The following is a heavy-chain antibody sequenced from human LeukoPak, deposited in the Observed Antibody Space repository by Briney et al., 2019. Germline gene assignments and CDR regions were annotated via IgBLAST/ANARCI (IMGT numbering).Heavy chain of an antibody. CDR2: IRNDGAKT. V-gene: IGHV3-30*02. Sequence: GRSLRLSCAASGFTFSSYGMHWVRQAPGKGLEWVAFIRNDGAKTYYADSAKGRFTISRDNSRNTLYLQMNSLTAEDTAVFYCAKDGVILAPGVYWYMDVWGRGTTVTVSS. CDR3: AKDGVILAPGVYWYMDV. D-gene: IGHD3-16*02. J-gene: IGHJ6*03. CDR1: GFTFSSYG.